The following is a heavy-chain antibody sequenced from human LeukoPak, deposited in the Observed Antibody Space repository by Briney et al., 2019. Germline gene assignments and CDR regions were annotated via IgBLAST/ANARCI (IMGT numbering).Heavy chain of an antibody. CDR1: GGSISSGDDY. CDR2: ISHSGST. Sequence: SETLSLTCTVSGGSISSGDDYWSWSRQRPGKGLEWIGNISHSGSTYYNPSLKSRVNISVDTAKNQFSLRLTSVTAADTAVYYCARQRAATIPSDWFDPWGQGTLVTVSS. V-gene: IGHV4-31*03. J-gene: IGHJ5*02. CDR3: ARQRAATIPSDWFDP. D-gene: IGHD5-24*01.